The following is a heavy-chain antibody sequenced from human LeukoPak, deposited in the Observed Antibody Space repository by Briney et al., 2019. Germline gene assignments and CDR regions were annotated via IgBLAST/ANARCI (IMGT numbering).Heavy chain of an antibody. CDR1: GFTFSSYS. Sequence: GGSLRLSCAASGFTFSSYSMNWVRQAPGKGLEWVSGINWNGGSTGYADSVKGRFTISRDNAKNSLYLQMNSLRAEDTALYHCARGYSSLYGMDVWGQGTTVTVSS. V-gene: IGHV3-20*01. CDR3: ARGYSSLYGMDV. J-gene: IGHJ6*02. D-gene: IGHD6-19*01. CDR2: INWNGGST.